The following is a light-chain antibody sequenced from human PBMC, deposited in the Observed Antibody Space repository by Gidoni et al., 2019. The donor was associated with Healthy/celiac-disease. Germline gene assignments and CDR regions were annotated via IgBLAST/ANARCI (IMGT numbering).Light chain of an antibody. V-gene: IGKV3-15*01. CDR3: QQYNNWPPWT. J-gene: IGKJ1*01. CDR2: GAS. CDR1: QSVSSN. Sequence: EIVMTQSPATLSVSPGERATLSCRASQSVSSNLAWYQQQPGQAPRLLIYGASTRAPGIPARFSGGGSGTEFTLTISSLQSEDFAVYYCQQYNNWPPWTFGQGTKVEIK.